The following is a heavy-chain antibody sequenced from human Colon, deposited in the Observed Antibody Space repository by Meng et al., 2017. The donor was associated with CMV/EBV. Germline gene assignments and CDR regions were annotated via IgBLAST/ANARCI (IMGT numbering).Heavy chain of an antibody. V-gene: IGHV4-30-4*08. CDR3: VRGGRAPYSPVDH. J-gene: IGHJ4*02. Sequence: VSGASLNGGEYLWTWIRQPPGKGLEWIGHIYNSGSAFYNPSLKTRFTISIDTSKNQFSLNLISVTAADMAVYYCVRGGRAPYSPVDHWGQGTLVTVSS. CDR2: IYNSGSA. D-gene: IGHD4-11*01. CDR1: GASLNGGEYL.